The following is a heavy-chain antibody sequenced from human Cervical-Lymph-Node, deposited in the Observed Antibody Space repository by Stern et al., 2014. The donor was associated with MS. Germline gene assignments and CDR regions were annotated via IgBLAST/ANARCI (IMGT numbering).Heavy chain of an antibody. D-gene: IGHD3-16*02. CDR1: GGTFRSNT. V-gene: IGHV1-69*09. CDR2: INPMFGLA. J-gene: IGHJ4*02. CDR3: SRDGTTYYDDVWGSYRYDY. Sequence: QLVQSGAEVKKPGSSVKVSCKASGGTFRSNTIAWVRQAPGQGLEWMGRINPMFGLANYAQKIQGRVTITADSSTSTVYMELSSLRSEDTALYYCSRDGTTYYDDVWGSYRYDYWGQGTLVTVSS.